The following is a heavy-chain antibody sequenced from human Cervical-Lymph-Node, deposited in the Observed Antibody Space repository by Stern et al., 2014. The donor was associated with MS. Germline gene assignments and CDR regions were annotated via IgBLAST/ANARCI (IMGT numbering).Heavy chain of an antibody. D-gene: IGHD2/OR15-2a*01. Sequence: EVQLVESGAEVKKPGESLKISCKGSGYTFTNNWIVWVRQMPGQGLEWMGMIYPRDSDTRYSPSFQGQVTISADNSITTAYLQWSSLKASDTAMYYCARGGTLALDYWGQGTLVTVSS. J-gene: IGHJ4*02. CDR1: GYTFTNNW. CDR2: IYPRDSDT. V-gene: IGHV5-51*03. CDR3: ARGGTLALDY.